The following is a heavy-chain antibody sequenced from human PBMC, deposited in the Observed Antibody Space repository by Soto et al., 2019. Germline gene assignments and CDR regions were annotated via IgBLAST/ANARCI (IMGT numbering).Heavy chain of an antibody. CDR3: AAGGGLPRYY. J-gene: IGHJ4*02. CDR2: TYHSGST. V-gene: IGHV4-30-2*01. Sequence: QLQLQESGSGLVKPSQTLSLTCAVSGGSISSGGYSWSWIRQPPGKGLEWIGYTYHSGSTYYNPSLKRRVTISVDRSKNQFCMKLSSVTAADTAVYYCAAGGGLPRYYWGQGTLVTVSS. CDR1: GGSISSGGYS. D-gene: IGHD5-12*01.